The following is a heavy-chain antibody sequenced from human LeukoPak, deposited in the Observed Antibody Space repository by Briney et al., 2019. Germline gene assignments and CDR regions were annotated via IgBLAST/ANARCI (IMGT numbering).Heavy chain of an antibody. D-gene: IGHD5-24*01. CDR1: GGSFSGYY. CDR3: ARDQHVQMAIFHWFDP. J-gene: IGHJ5*02. V-gene: IGHV4-34*01. Sequence: PSETLSLTCAVYGGSFSGYYWSWIRQPPGKGLEWIGEINHSGSTNYNPSLKSRVTISVDTSKNQFSLKLTSVTAADTAVYYCARDQHVQMAIFHWFDPWGQGTLVTVSS. CDR2: INHSGST.